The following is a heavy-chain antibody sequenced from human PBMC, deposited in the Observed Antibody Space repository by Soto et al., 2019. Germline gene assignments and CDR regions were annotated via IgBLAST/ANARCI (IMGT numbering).Heavy chain of an antibody. Sequence: EVQLVESGGGLVQPGGSLRLSCAASGFTVSSNYMSWVRQAPGKGLEWVSVIYSGGSTYYADSVKGRFTISRHNSTSTLYPQMISLSAEDTAVYYCAREGAGTDYWGQGTLVTVSS. CDR2: IYSGGST. V-gene: IGHV3-53*04. CDR1: GFTVSSNY. D-gene: IGHD6-19*01. CDR3: AREGAGTDY. J-gene: IGHJ4*02.